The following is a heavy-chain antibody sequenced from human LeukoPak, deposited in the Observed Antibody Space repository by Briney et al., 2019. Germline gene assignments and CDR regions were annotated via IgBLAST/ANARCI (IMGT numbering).Heavy chain of an antibody. D-gene: IGHD6-6*01. Sequence: PSETLSFTCTVSGGSISSYYWSWIRQPPGKGLEWIGYIYYSGSTNYNPSLKSRVTISVDTSKNQFSLKLSSVTAADTAVYYCARAPYSSSSLAIDYWGQGTLVTVSS. CDR1: GGSISSYY. CDR2: IYYSGST. CDR3: ARAPYSSSSLAIDY. V-gene: IGHV4-59*01. J-gene: IGHJ4*02.